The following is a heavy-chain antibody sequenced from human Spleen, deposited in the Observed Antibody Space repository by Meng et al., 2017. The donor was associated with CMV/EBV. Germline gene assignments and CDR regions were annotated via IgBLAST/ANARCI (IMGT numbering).Heavy chain of an antibody. CDR3: ARTSLGYCSSTSCYHFDL. V-gene: IGHV4-39*07. CDR1: GGSMGRGTYH. CDR2: IYYSGTT. Sequence: SETLSLTCTVSGGSMGRGTYHWAWIRQPPGKGLEWIGSIYYSGTTYYNPSLNSRVTISGDTSKNHFSLNLSSVTAADTAVYYCARTSLGYCSSTSCYHFDLWGQGTLVTVSS. D-gene: IGHD2-2*01. J-gene: IGHJ4*02.